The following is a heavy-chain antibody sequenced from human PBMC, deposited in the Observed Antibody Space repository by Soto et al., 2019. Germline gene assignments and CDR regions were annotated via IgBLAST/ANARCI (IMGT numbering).Heavy chain of an antibody. CDR2: INPSGGST. D-gene: IGHD3-10*01. J-gene: IGHJ6*02. Sequence: VASVKVSCKASGYTFTSYYMHWVRQAPGQGLEWMGIINPSGGSTSYAQEFQGRVTMTRDTSTSTVYMELSSLRSEDTAVYYCARALMVRGVIMGNYYYGMDVWGQGTTVTVSS. CDR3: ARALMVRGVIMGNYYYGMDV. CDR1: GYTFTSYY. V-gene: IGHV1-46*01.